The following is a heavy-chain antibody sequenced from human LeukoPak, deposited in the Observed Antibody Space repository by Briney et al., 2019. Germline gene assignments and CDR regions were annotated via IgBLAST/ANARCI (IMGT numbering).Heavy chain of an antibody. V-gene: IGHV3-30*03. CDR3: SRGAPHPTD. CDR2: ISYDGSNK. Sequence: PGRSPRLSCAASGFTFSSYGMHWVRQAPGKGLEWVAVISYDGSNKYYADSVKGRFTISRDNSKNTLYLQMNSLRAEDTAVYYCSRGAPHPTDWGRGTLVTVSS. CDR1: GFTFSSYG. J-gene: IGHJ4*02.